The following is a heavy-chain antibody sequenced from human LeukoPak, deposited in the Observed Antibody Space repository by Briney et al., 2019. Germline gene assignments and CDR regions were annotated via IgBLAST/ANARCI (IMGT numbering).Heavy chain of an antibody. CDR2: FDPEDGET. CDR1: GYTLTELS. V-gene: IGHV1-24*01. CDR3: ATSVTRTYDSRGYFYVVQAFDI. J-gene: IGHJ3*02. Sequence: GASVKVSCKVSGYTLTELSMHWVRQAPGKGLEWMGGFDPEDGETIYAQKFQGRVTMTEDTSTDTAYMELSSLRSEDTAVYYCATSVTRTYDSRGYFYVVQAFDIWGQGTMVIVSS. D-gene: IGHD3-22*01.